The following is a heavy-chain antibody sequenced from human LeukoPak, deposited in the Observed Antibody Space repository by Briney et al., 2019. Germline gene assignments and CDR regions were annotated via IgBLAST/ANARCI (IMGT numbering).Heavy chain of an antibody. Sequence: GGSLRHSCAASGFTFSSYAMSWVRRAPGKGLEWVSAISSSGGSTYYADSVKGRFTISRDNSKNTLYLQMNSLRAEDTAVYYCAKDPGVDYYGSGSYYFDYWGQGTLVTVSS. V-gene: IGHV3-23*01. J-gene: IGHJ4*02. CDR2: ISSSGGST. CDR1: GFTFSSYA. D-gene: IGHD3-10*01. CDR3: AKDPGVDYYGSGSYYFDY.